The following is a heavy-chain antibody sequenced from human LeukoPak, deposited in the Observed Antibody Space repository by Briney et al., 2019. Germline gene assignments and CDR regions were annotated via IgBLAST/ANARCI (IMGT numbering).Heavy chain of an antibody. D-gene: IGHD3-10*01. V-gene: IGHV4-59*01. CDR2: IYYSGST. CDR1: GGSISSYY. Sequence: PSETLSLTCTVSGGSISSYYWSWIRQPPGKGLEWIGYIYYSGSTNYNPSLTSRVTISVDTSKNQFSLKLSSVTAADTAVYYCASMGSWFDPWGQGTLVTVSS. J-gene: IGHJ5*02. CDR3: ASMGSWFDP.